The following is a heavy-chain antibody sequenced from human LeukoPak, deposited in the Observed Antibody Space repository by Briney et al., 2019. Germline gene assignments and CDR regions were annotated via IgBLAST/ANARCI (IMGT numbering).Heavy chain of an antibody. V-gene: IGHV4-59*01. Sequence: PSETLSLTCTVSGGSISSYYWSWIRQPPGKGQEWIGYIYYSGSTNYNPSLKSRVTISVDTSKNQFSLKLSSVTAADTAVYYCARGDYYDSSGYYYGGVDYWGQGTLVTVSS. CDR1: GGSISSYY. CDR2: IYYSGST. D-gene: IGHD3-22*01. CDR3: ARGDYYDSSGYYYGGVDY. J-gene: IGHJ4*02.